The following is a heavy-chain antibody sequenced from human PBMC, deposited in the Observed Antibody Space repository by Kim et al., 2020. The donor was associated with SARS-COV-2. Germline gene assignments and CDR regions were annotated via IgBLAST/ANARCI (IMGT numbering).Heavy chain of an antibody. Sequence: SETLSLTCTVSGGSISSGGYYWSWIRQHPGKGLEWIGYIYYSGSTYYNPSLKSRVTISVDTSKNQFSLKLSSVTAADTAVYYCARAAGDSSGYYFPRLDYWGQGTLVTVSS. J-gene: IGHJ4*02. V-gene: IGHV4-31*03. D-gene: IGHD3-22*01. CDR3: ARAAGDSSGYYFPRLDY. CDR2: IYYSGST. CDR1: GGSISSGGYY.